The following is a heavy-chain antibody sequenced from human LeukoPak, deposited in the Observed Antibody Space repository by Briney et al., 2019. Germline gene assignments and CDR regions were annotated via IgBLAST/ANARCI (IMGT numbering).Heavy chain of an antibody. CDR2: IYPGDSDT. Sequence: GESLKISCKGSGYSFTSYWIGWVRQMPGKGLEWMGIIYPGDSDTRYSPSFQGQVTISADKCISTAYLQWSSLKASDTAMYYRVRRVTMVRGVYYFDYWGQGTLVTVSS. CDR3: VRRVTMVRGVYYFDY. V-gene: IGHV5-51*01. D-gene: IGHD3-10*01. CDR1: GYSFTSYW. J-gene: IGHJ4*02.